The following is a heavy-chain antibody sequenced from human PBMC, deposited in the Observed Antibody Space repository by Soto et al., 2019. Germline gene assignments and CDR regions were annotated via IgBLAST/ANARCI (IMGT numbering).Heavy chain of an antibody. CDR1: GFTFSSYS. V-gene: IGHV3-21*01. Sequence: VQLVESGGGLVQPGGSLRLSCAASGFTFSSYSMNWVRQAPGKGLEWVSSISSSSSYIYYADSVKGRFTISRDNAKNSLYLQMNSLRAEDTAVYYCARDTPDYYYYMDVWGKGTTVTVSS. J-gene: IGHJ6*03. CDR2: ISSSSSYI. CDR3: ARDTPDYYYYMDV.